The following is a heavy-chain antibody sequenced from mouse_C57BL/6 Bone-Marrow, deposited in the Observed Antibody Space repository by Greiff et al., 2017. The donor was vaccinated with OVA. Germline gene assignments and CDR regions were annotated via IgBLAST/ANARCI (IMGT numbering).Heavy chain of an antibody. V-gene: IGHV1-19*01. Sequence: EVQGVESGPVLVKPGASVKMSCKASGYTFTDYYMNWVKQSHGKSLEWIGVINPYNGGTSYNQKFKGKATLTVDKSSSTAYMELNSLTSEDSAVYYCARNAYYFDYWGQGTTLTVSS. CDR1: GYTFTDYY. CDR2: INPYNGGT. CDR3: ARNAYYFDY. J-gene: IGHJ2*01.